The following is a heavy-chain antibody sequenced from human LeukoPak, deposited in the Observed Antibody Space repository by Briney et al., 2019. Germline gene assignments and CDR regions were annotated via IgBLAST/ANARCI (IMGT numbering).Heavy chain of an antibody. CDR2: IRDDSDGT. V-gene: IGHV3-48*01. Sequence: GGSLRLSCAASGFTFNKSHMNWVRQAPGKGLEWISNIRDDSDGTTYADSVKGRFTISTDNAKSSLYLQINSLRAEDTAVYYCARDQPPFRYSSSFNWFDPWGQGTLVTVSS. CDR3: ARDQPPFRYSSSFNWFDP. J-gene: IGHJ5*02. D-gene: IGHD6-13*01. CDR1: GFTFNKSH.